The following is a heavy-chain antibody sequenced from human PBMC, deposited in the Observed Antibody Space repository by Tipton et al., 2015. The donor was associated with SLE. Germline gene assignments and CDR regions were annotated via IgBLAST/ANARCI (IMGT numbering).Heavy chain of an antibody. J-gene: IGHJ4*02. CDR2: TYYRSKWYS. Sequence: GLVKPSQTLSLTCAISGDSVSTNSAAWTWIRQSPSRGLEWLGRTYYRSKWYSDYAVSVKSRITSNPDTSKNQFSLQLNSVTHEDTAVYYCARVWGTGSRGVDYWGQGTLVTVSS. D-gene: IGHD2-2*01. CDR1: GDSVSTNSAA. CDR3: ARVWGTGSRGVDY. V-gene: IGHV6-1*01.